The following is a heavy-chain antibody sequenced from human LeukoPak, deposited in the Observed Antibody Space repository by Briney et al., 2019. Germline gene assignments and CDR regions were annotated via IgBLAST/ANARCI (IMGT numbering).Heavy chain of an antibody. D-gene: IGHD1-1*01. J-gene: IGHJ4*02. Sequence: GASVKVSCKASGYTFTGHYMHWVRQAPGQGLEWMGWVSPDTGGTNYQQKFAGRVTMTRDTSSNTVYMELRRLRSDDTAVYYCARENWYSDYWGQGTLVTVSS. CDR2: VSPDTGGT. V-gene: IGHV1-2*02. CDR1: GYTFTGHY. CDR3: ARENWYSDY.